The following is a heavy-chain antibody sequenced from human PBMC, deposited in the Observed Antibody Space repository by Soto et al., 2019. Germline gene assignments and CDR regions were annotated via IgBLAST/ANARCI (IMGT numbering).Heavy chain of an antibody. J-gene: IGHJ4*02. Sequence: EVQLVESGGGLVQPGGSLRLSCAASGFTFSSYWMHWVRQAPGKGLVWVSRINSDGSSTSYADSVKGRFTISRDNAKNTLYLQMNSLRAEDTAVYYCARVGYSSSWVNCDYWGQGTRVTVAS. V-gene: IGHV3-74*01. D-gene: IGHD6-13*01. CDR3: ARVGYSSSWVNCDY. CDR2: INSDGSST. CDR1: GFTFSSYW.